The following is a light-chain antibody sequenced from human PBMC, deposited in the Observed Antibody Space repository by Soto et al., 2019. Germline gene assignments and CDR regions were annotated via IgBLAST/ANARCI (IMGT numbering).Light chain of an antibody. CDR3: LLSCCGDQVS. CDR2: GNS. V-gene: IGLV1-40*01. CDR1: RSNIGAGYD. J-gene: IGLJ2*01. Sequence: QSVLTQPPSVSGAPGQRVTISCTGSRSNIGAGYDVHWYQQRPGTAPKLLIYGNSNRPSGVPDRFSGSKSGTSASLAITGLQAEDEADYYCLLSCCGDQVSFGGGTKLTVL.